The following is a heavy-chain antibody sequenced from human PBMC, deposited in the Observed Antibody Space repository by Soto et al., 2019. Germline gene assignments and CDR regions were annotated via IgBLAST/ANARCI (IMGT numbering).Heavy chain of an antibody. CDR3: ARESVVPAAIVEVYNWFDP. CDR1: GFTFSDYY. D-gene: IGHD2-2*01. J-gene: IGHJ5*02. CDR2: ISSSSSYT. Sequence: QVQLVESGGGLVKPGGSLRLSCAASGFTFSDYYMSWIRQAPGKGLEWVSYISSSSSYTNYADSVKGRFTISRDNAKNSLYLQMNSLRAEDTAVYYCARESVVPAAIVEVYNWFDPWGQGTLVTVSS. V-gene: IGHV3-11*06.